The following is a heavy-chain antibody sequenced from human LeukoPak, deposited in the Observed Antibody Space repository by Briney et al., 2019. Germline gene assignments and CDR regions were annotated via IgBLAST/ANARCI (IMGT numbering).Heavy chain of an antibody. CDR2: IYYSGST. CDR1: GGSISSYY. Sequence: SETLSLTCTVSGGSISSYYWSWIRQPPGKGLEWIGYIYYSGSTNYNPSLKSRVTISVDTSKNQFSLKLSSVTAADTAVYYCARASGSYGDIDAFDIWGQGTMVTVPS. D-gene: IGHD1-26*01. V-gene: IGHV4-59*01. CDR3: ARASGSYGDIDAFDI. J-gene: IGHJ3*02.